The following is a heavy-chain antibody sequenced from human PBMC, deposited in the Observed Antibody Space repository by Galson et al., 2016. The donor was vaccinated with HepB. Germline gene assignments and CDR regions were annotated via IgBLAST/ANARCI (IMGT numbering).Heavy chain of an antibody. V-gene: IGHV5-51*01. D-gene: IGHD4-11*01. CDR3: ARRPPVTGRSEHYFDS. CDR1: GYTFTTYW. CDR2: IYPGDSDT. Sequence: QSGAEVKKPGESLKISCKGSGYTFTTYWIGWVRQMPGKGLEWMGIIYPGDSDTRYSPSFQGQVTISVDKAINTAYMQWSSLKASDSGIYYCARRPPVTGRSEHYFDSWGQGTLVTVSS. J-gene: IGHJ4*02.